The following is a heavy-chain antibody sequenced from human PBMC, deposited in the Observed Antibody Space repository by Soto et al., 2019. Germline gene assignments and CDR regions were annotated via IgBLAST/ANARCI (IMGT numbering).Heavy chain of an antibody. V-gene: IGHV3-23*01. CDR3: ARRTSGWYLDY. D-gene: IGHD6-19*01. J-gene: IGHJ4*02. CDR1: GFTFSSYA. Sequence: EVQLLESGGGLVQPGGSLRLSCAASGFTFSSYAMSWVRQAPGKGLEWVSVIGGSGGSTYYADSVKGRFTISRDNSKNTLYLQMNSLRAEDTAVYYWARRTSGWYLDYWGQGTLVTVSS. CDR2: IGGSGGST.